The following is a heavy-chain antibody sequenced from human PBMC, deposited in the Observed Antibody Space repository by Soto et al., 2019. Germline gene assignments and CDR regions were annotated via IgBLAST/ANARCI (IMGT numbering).Heavy chain of an antibody. Sequence: PGEALKISCKGSGYSFTSYWIGWVRQMPGKGLELMVIICPGDSDTRYSPSFQGQVTISAYKCIITAYLQWSSLKSSDTAMYYCAIVPGIAAAEFYFGMDXWGQVTTVTVS. CDR2: ICPGDSDT. D-gene: IGHD6-13*01. CDR3: AIVPGIAAAEFYFGMDX. CDR1: GYSFTSYW. V-gene: IGHV5-51*01. J-gene: IGHJ6*02.